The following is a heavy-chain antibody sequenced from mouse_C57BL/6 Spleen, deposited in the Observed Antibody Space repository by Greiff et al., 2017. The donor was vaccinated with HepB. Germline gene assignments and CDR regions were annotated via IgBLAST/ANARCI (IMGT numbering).Heavy chain of an antibody. Sequence: QVQLKESGAELARPGASVKMSCKASGYTFTSYTMHWVKQRPGQGLEWIGYINPSRGYTKYNQKFKDKAPLTADKSTSTAYMQLSSLTSEDSAVYYCARSVDYDGFAYWGQGTLVTVSA. V-gene: IGHV1-4*01. D-gene: IGHD2-4*01. J-gene: IGHJ3*01. CDR1: GYTFTSYT. CDR3: ARSVDYDGFAY. CDR2: INPSRGYT.